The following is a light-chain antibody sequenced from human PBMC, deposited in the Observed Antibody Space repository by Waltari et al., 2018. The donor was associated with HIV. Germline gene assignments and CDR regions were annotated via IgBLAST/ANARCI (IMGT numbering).Light chain of an antibody. CDR1: QSVSST. Sequence: EIVLTQSPATLSVSPGERATLSCRASQSVSSTLAWYQQKPGQAPRLLIYGASSRATGVPDRISGSGSGTDFTLTISRLQSEDFAVYYCQQYDSSPQTFGQGTKVEIK. V-gene: IGKV3-20*01. CDR2: GAS. J-gene: IGKJ2*01. CDR3: QQYDSSPQT.